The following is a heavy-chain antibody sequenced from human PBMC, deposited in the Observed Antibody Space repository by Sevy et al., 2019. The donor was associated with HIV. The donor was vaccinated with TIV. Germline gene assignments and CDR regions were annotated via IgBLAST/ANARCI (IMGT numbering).Heavy chain of an antibody. CDR3: GGENARGRGYS. D-gene: IGHD3-10*01. CDR2: IYYIGNT. Sequence: SETLSLTCTVSGGSITSLYWGWIRQPPGKGLEWIANIYYIGNTNYNPSLKSRVTISLDTSKNQFSLRLSSVTAADTAIYYCGGENARGRGYSWGQGTLVTVSS. J-gene: IGHJ4*02. V-gene: IGHV4-59*08. CDR1: GGSITSLY.